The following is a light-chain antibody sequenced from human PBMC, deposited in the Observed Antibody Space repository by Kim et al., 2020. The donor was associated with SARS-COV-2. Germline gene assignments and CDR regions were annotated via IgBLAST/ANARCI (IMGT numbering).Light chain of an antibody. CDR3: QQYNTYPLT. CDR1: QGISNY. J-gene: IGKJ4*01. CDR2: DAS. V-gene: IGKV1-16*02. Sequence: ASIGDRVTIPGRASQGISNYLAWFRQKPGTAPESLIYDASTLYSGVPSKFSGSGSVTEFTLTISSLQPEDVGTYYCQQYNTYPLTFGGGTKVDIK.